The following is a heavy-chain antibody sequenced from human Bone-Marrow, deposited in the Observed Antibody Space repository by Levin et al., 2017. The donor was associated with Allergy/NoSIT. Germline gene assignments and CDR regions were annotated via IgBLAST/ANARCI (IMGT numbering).Heavy chain of an antibody. CDR1: GASIVSNDYS. Sequence: PSETLSLTCSVSGASIVSNDYSWSWIRQTPGKGLEWIGYIYYSGSTYLNPSLKSRVTMSVDTSKNQFSLKLSSVTAADTAVYYCARDALQFSQWSSIWGQGTLVSVSS. V-gene: IGHV4-30-4*01. J-gene: IGHJ4*02. D-gene: IGHD5-24*01. CDR3: ARDALQFSQWSSI. CDR2: IYYSGST.